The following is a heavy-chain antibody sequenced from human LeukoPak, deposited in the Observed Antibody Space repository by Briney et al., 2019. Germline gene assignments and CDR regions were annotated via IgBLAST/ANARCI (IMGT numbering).Heavy chain of an antibody. D-gene: IGHD3-22*01. J-gene: IGHJ2*01. CDR1: GYTFTGYY. V-gene: IGHV1-2*02. Sequence: ASVKVSCKASGYTFTGYYMHWVRQAPGQGLEWMGWINPNSGGTNYAQKFQGRVTMTRDTSISTAYMELSRLRSDDTAVYYCARVTRRGDSSGFYSDYWYFDVWGRGALVTVSS. CDR3: ARVTRRGDSSGFYSDYWYFDV. CDR2: INPNSGGT.